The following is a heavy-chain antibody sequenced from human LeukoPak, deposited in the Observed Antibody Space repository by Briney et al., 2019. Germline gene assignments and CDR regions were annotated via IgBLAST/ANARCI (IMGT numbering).Heavy chain of an antibody. CDR1: GGSISIYH. J-gene: IGHJ4*02. V-gene: IGHV4-59*01. CDR2: IYSGSA. D-gene: IGHD6-19*01. CDR3: ARGGWYFHY. Sequence: PSQTLSLTCTVSGGSISIYHWSWIRQPPGKGLEWIGFIYSGSANYNPSLKSRVTISVDTSKNQFSLKLNSVTAADTAVYYCARGGWYFHYWGQGTLVTVSS.